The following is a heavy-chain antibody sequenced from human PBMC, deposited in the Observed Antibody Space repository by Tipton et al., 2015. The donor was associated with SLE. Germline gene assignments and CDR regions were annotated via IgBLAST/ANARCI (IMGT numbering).Heavy chain of an antibody. CDR2: IYHSGNT. J-gene: IGHJ4*02. CDR1: GYPISSGYY. CDR3: ARLESASSFLPPIPDY. V-gene: IGHV4-38-2*01. D-gene: IGHD3-3*01. Sequence: TLSLTCAVSGYPISSGYYWGWIRQPPGKGLEWFGSIYHSGNTYYNPSLKSRVTISVDTSKNQFSLKLTSVTAADTAVYYCARLESASSFLPPIPDYWGQGTLVTVSS.